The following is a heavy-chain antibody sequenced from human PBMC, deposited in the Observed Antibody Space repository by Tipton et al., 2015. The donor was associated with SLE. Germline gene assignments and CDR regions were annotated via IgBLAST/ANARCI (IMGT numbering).Heavy chain of an antibody. CDR2: IYYTGST. CDR3: ASWTGFGSVDY. J-gene: IGHJ4*02. Sequence: TLSLTCTVSGGSISSSSYYWSWIRQPPGKGLEWIGSIYYTGSTYYNPSLKSRVTISVDTSKNQFSLKLSSVTAADTAVYYCASWTGFGSVDYWGQGTLVTVSS. D-gene: IGHD3/OR15-3a*01. V-gene: IGHV4-39*07. CDR1: GGSISSSSYY.